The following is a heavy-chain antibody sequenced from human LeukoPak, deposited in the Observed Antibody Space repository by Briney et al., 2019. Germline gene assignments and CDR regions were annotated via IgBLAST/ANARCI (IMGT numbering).Heavy chain of an antibody. D-gene: IGHD3-10*01. CDR3: ARTYGSGSYWGY. CDR1: GFTFSSYA. J-gene: IGHJ4*02. V-gene: IGHV3-23*01. Sequence: GGSLRLSCPASGFTFSSYAMTWVRQAPGKGLEWVSTISGNGGSTYYADPVKGRFTISRDNSKNTLYLQMNSLRAEDTAVYYCARTYGSGSYWGYWGQGTLVTVSS. CDR2: ISGNGGST.